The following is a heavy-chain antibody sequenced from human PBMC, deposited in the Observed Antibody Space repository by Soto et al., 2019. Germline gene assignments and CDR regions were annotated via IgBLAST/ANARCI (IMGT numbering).Heavy chain of an antibody. CDR1: GGSISSGGYY. D-gene: IGHD3-10*01. J-gene: IGHJ6*02. CDR2: IYYSWST. V-gene: IGHV4-31*03. CDR3: ARGVPFGELLAYYYDMDF. Sequence: SATLSLTCTVSGGSISSGGYYWSWILHHPWKFLEWIVYIYYSWSTYYNPSLKSRVTISVDTSKNQFSLKLSSVTAADTAVYYCARGVPFGELLAYYYDMDFRGQGTTVNVSS.